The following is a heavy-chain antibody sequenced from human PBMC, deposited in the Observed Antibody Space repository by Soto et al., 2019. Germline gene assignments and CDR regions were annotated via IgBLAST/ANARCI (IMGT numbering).Heavy chain of an antibody. CDR1: GYTFTSYG. CDR2: ISAYNGNT. D-gene: IGHD7-27*01. J-gene: IGHJ4*02. Sequence: ASVKVSCKASGYTFTSYGISWVRQAPGQGLEWMGWISAYNGNTNYAQKLQGRVTITTDTSTSTAYMELRSLRSDDTAVYYCARRHWGKSFHYFDYWGQGTLVIVSS. CDR3: ARRHWGKSFHYFDY. V-gene: IGHV1-18*01.